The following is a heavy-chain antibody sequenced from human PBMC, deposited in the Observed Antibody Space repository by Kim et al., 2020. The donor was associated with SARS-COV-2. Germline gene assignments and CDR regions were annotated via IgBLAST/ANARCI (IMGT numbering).Heavy chain of an antibody. V-gene: IGHV3-64*01. CDR2: ISSNGGST. J-gene: IGHJ6*02. CDR3: AREYGGEGVVVITNSYYYYGMDV. CDR1: GFTFSSYA. D-gene: IGHD3-22*01. Sequence: GGSLRLSCAASGFTFSSYAMHWVRQAPGKGLEYVSAISSNGGSTYYANSVKGRFTISRDNSKNTLYLQMGSLRAEDMAVYYCAREYGGEGVVVITNSYYYYGMDVWGQGTTVTVSS.